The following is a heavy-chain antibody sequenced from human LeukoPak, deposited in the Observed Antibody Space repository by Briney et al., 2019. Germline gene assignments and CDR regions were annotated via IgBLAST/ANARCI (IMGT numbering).Heavy chain of an antibody. CDR2: IYYSGST. CDR3: ARDYLFGLDY. Sequence: SETLSLTCSVSGGSIGTYYWSWIRQPPGKGLEWIGYIYYSGSTNYNPSLKSRVTISVDTSKSQFSLKLSSVTAADTAVYYCARDYLFGLDYWGQGTLVTVSS. CDR1: GGSIGTYY. J-gene: IGHJ4*02. V-gene: IGHV4-59*01. D-gene: IGHD3/OR15-3a*01.